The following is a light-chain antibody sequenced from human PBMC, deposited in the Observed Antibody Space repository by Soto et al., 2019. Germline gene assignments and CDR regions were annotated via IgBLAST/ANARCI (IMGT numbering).Light chain of an antibody. J-gene: IGKJ4*01. CDR1: QRVTSSV. V-gene: IGKV3-20*01. CDR2: RTF. Sequence: EIVLTQSPGTLSWSPGKRATLSSSSSQRVTSSVLVWYQQEPGQAPRLLIYRTFSRATGIPDRFCGSGSGTDITLTISRLEPEDFAVYYCQHYGSSLLTFGGGTKVEIK. CDR3: QHYGSSLLT.